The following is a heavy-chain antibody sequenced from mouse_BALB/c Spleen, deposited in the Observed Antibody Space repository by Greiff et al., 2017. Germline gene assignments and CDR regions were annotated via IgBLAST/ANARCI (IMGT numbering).Heavy chain of an antibody. D-gene: IGHD1-1*01. J-gene: IGHJ2*01. CDR1: GFTFSSYA. CDR3: ARAETYYY. V-gene: IGHV5-6-5*01. CDR2: ISSGGST. Sequence: EVKLVESGGGLVKPGGSLKLSCAASGFTFSSYAMSWVRQTPEKRLEWVASISSGGSTYYPDSVKGRFTISRDNARNILYLQMSSLRSEDTAMYYCARAETYYYWGQGTTLTVSS.